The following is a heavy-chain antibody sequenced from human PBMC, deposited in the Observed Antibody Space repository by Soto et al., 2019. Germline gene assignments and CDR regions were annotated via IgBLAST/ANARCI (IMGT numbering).Heavy chain of an antibody. V-gene: IGHV1-58*01. CDR1: GFTFTSSA. Sequence: ASVKVSCKASGFTFTSSAVQWVRQARGQRLGWIGWIVVGSGNTNYAQKFQERITITRDMSTSTVFMELSSLRSEDTAVYYCAADYGDYEYYFDYWGQGTLVTVSS. CDR3: AADYGDYEYYFDY. CDR2: IVVGSGNT. D-gene: IGHD4-17*01. J-gene: IGHJ4*02.